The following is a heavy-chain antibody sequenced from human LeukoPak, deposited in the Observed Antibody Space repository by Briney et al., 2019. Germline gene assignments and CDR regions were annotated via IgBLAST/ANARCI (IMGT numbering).Heavy chain of an antibody. CDR2: ISFDGSNK. V-gene: IGHV3-30*01. CDR3: ARDPGNKQLGPFDY. CDR1: GFTFKSYP. J-gene: IGHJ4*02. Sequence: GGSLRLSCAASGFTFKSYPMHWIRQTPGKGPEWVVAISFDGSNKYYADSVQGRFTLSRDNSNNILYLQMNSLRGEDMAVYYCARDPGNKQLGPFDYWGQGTLVTVSS. D-gene: IGHD2/OR15-2a*01.